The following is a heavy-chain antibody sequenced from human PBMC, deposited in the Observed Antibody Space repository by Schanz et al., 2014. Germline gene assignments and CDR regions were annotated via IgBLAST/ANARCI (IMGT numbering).Heavy chain of an antibody. V-gene: IGHV4-4*02. D-gene: IGHD6-19*01. CDR3: ARGHHPHGITVAARGFDP. CDR1: GVSISSSDW. Sequence: QVQLQESGPGLVKPSGTLSLTCAVSGVSISSSDWWSWVRQPPGKGLEWIGEIYHSGSTNYNPSLKSRVTISVDKPKKQFSLKVTSMTAADTAVYYCARGHHPHGITVAARGFDPWGQGTLXTVSS. CDR2: IYHSGST. J-gene: IGHJ5*02.